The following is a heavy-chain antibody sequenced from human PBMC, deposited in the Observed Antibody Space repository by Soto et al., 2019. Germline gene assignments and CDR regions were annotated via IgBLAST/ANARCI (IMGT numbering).Heavy chain of an antibody. CDR3: ASLGVGVDAFDI. CDR2: ISSSSSYT. J-gene: IGHJ3*02. D-gene: IGHD3-16*01. V-gene: IGHV3-11*06. CDR1: GFTFSDYY. Sequence: GGSLRLSCAASGFTFSDYYMSWIRQAPGKGLEWVSYISSSSSYTNYADSVKGRFTISRDNSKNTLYLQMNSLRAEDTAVYYCASLGVGVDAFDIWGQGTMVTVSS.